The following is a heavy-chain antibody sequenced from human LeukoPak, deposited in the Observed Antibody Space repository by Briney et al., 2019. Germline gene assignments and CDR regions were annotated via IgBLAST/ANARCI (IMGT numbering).Heavy chain of an antibody. CDR1: GGTFSSYA. CDR2: IIPIFGTA. Sequence: GASVKVSCKASGGTFSSYANSWVRQAPGQGLEWMGGIIPIFGTANYAQKFQGRVTITADESTSTAYMELSSLRSEDTAVYYCARVRCSSTSCFTENWFDPWGQGTLVTVSS. CDR3: ARVRCSSTSCFTENWFDP. J-gene: IGHJ5*02. V-gene: IGHV1-69*13. D-gene: IGHD2-2*01.